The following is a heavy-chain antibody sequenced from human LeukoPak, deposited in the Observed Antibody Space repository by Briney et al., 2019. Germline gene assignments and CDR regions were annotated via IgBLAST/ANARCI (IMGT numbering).Heavy chain of an antibody. CDR2: ISGSGGST. D-gene: IGHD3-22*01. V-gene: IGHV3-23*01. J-gene: IGHJ2*01. CDR3: ATEVSSGYAYWYFDL. CDR1: GFTFSSYA. Sequence: GGALRLSCAASGFTFSSYAMSWVRQAPGKGLEWVSAISGSGGSTYYADSVKGRFTISRDNSKNTLYLQMNSLRAEDTAVYYCATEVSSGYAYWYFDLWGRGTLVTVSS.